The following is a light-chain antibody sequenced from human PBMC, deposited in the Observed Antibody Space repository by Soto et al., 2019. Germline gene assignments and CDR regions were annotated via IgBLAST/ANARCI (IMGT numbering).Light chain of an antibody. CDR2: DAS. V-gene: IGKV3-20*01. CDR3: QQYGSSPLT. Sequence: EIVLTQSPGTLSLSPGERATLSCRASQSISSSYLAWYQQKPGQAPRLLMYDASSRATGIPDRFSGSGSGTDFTLTISRLEAEDFAVYYCQQYGSSPLTFGGGTKVDIK. CDR1: QSISSSY. J-gene: IGKJ4*01.